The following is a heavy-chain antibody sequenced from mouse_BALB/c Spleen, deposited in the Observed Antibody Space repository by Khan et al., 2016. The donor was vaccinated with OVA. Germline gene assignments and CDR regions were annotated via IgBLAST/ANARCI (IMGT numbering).Heavy chain of an antibody. V-gene: IGHV3-2*02. CDR3: ARRSV. CDR1: GYSITSDYA. J-gene: IGHJ1*01. Sequence: EVQLVESGPGLVKPSPSLILTCTATGYSITSDYAWNLIRKSAGNNVEWMGYIHDSGTTSYNPTFKSRISITRDTSTNQTYLQLNSVTTEDTATYYCARRSVWGAGTTVTVSS. CDR2: IHDSGTT.